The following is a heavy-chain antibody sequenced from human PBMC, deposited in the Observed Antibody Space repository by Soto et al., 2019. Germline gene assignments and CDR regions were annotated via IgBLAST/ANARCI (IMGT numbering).Heavy chain of an antibody. J-gene: IGHJ6*02. V-gene: IGHV4-31*03. CDR2: IYYSGST. D-gene: IGHD2-21*02. Sequence: QVQLQESGPGLVKPSQTLSLTCTVSGGSISSGGYYWSWIRQHPGKGLEWIGYIYYSGSTYYNPSLKSRVTISVDTSKNQFSLKLSSVTAADTAVYYCARGCGGDCSPPPYYYYGMDVWGQGTTVTVSS. CDR3: ARGCGGDCSPPPYYYYGMDV. CDR1: GGSISSGGYY.